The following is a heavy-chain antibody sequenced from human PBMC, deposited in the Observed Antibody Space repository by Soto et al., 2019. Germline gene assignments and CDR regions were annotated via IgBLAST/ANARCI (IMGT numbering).Heavy chain of an antibody. V-gene: IGHV3-23*01. CDR2: ISATGTNT. CDR1: GFTFFNYA. Sequence: GGSLRLSCAASGFTFFNYAMTWVRQAPGGGLERVSSISATGTNTYYADSVKGRFTISRDNSKNRLYLQMNSLRADDTAVYYCARGDTMMPIVYWGQGTLVTVSS. D-gene: IGHD3-22*01. CDR3: ARGDTMMPIVY. J-gene: IGHJ4*02.